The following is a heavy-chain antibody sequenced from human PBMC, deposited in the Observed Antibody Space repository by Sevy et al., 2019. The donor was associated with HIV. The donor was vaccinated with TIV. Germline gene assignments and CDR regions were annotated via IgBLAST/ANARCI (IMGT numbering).Heavy chain of an antibody. J-gene: IGHJ6*02. CDR3: AKDFRGYCSSTSCPTGGYYYYGMDV. Sequence: GGSLRLSCAASGFTFSSYGMHWVRQAPGKGLEWVAFIRYDGSNKYYADSVKGRFTISRDNSKNTLYLQMNSLRAEDTAVYYCAKDFRGYCSSTSCPTGGYYYYGMDVWGQGTTVTVSS. D-gene: IGHD2-2*01. V-gene: IGHV3-30*02. CDR2: IRYDGSNK. CDR1: GFTFSSYG.